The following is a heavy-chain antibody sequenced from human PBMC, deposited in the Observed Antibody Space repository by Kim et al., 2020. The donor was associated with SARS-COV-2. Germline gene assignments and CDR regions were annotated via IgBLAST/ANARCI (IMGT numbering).Heavy chain of an antibody. J-gene: IGHJ4*02. CDR2: INAGNGNT. CDR1: GYTFTSYA. CDR3: AADPPYCSSTSCYLPVSD. V-gene: IGHV1-3*01. Sequence: ASVKVSCKASGYTFTSYAMHWVRQAPGQRLEWMGWINAGNGNTKYSQKFQGRVTITRDTSASTAYMELSSLRSEDTAVYYCAADPPYCSSTSCYLPVSDWGQGTLVTVSS. D-gene: IGHD2-2*01.